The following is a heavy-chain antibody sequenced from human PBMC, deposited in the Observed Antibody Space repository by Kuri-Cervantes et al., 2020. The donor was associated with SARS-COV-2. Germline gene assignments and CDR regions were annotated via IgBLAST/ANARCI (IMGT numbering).Heavy chain of an antibody. CDR3: ARDLQRGTFDI. CDR1: GGTFSSYA. J-gene: IGHJ3*02. CDR2: IIPIFGTA. D-gene: IGHD1-14*01. Sequence: SVKVSCKASGGTFSSYAISWVRQAPGQGLEWMGGIIPIFGTANYAQKFQGRVTITADKSTSTAYMELSSLRSEDTAVHYCARDLQRGTFDIWGQGTMVTVSS. V-gene: IGHV1-69*06.